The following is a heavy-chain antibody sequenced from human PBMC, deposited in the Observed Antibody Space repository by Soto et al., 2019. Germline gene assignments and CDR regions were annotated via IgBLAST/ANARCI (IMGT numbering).Heavy chain of an antibody. V-gene: IGHV3-30*18. CDR1: GFTFSSYG. CDR3: AKDGIAVEIMGPNYYYYYGMDV. Sequence: QVQLVESGGGVVQPGRSLRLSCAASGFTFSSYGMHWVRQAPGKGLEWVAVISYDGSNKYYADSVKGRFTISRDNSKNTLYMQMNSLRAEDTAVYYCAKDGIAVEIMGPNYYYYYGMDVWGPGTTVTVSS. J-gene: IGHJ6*02. D-gene: IGHD6-19*01. CDR2: ISYDGSNK.